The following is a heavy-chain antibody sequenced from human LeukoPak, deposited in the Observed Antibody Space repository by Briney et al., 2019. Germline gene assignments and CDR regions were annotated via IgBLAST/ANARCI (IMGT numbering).Heavy chain of an antibody. CDR1: GGSFSGYY. J-gene: IGHJ4*02. V-gene: IGHV4-34*01. CDR2: INHSGST. Sequence: SETLSLTCAVYGGSFSGYYWSWIRQPPGKGLEWIGEINHSGSTNYNPSLKSRVTISVDTSKNQFSLKLSSVTAADTAVYYYARGTLTYYDILTPFDYWGQGTLVTVSS. D-gene: IGHD3-9*01. CDR3: ARGTLTYYDILTPFDY.